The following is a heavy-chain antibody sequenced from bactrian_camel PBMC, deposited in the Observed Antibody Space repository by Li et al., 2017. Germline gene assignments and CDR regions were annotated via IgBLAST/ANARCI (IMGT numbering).Heavy chain of an antibody. V-gene: IGHV3S1*01. Sequence: HVQLVESGGGSVQAGGSLRLSCAASGYFYVSPCMAWFRQAPGKEREGVAAFDTDGSTVCADAVKARFTISRDNAKNTLHLQLNNLTAEDTAIYYCAKDEGWTLDYAETQGTQVTVS. J-gene: IGHJ4*01. CDR2: FDTDGST. CDR1: GYFYVSPC. D-gene: IGHD4*01.